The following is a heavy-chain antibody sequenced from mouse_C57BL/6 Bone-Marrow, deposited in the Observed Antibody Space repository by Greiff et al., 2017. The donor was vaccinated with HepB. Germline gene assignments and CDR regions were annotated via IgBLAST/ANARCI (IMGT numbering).Heavy chain of an antibody. Sequence: VQLKESGGGLVQPGGSLSLSCAASGFTFTDYYMSWVRQPPVKALEWLGFIRNKANGYTTEYSASVKGRFTISRDNSQSILYLQMNALRAEDSATYYCASHYYGSTWFAYWGQGTLVTVSA. J-gene: IGHJ3*01. CDR2: IRNKANGYTT. CDR1: GFTFTDYY. D-gene: IGHD1-1*01. CDR3: ASHYYGSTWFAY. V-gene: IGHV7-3*01.